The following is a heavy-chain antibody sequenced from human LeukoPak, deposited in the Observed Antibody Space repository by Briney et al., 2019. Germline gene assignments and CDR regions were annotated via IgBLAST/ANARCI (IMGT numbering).Heavy chain of an antibody. J-gene: IGHJ5*02. V-gene: IGHV1-69*13. CDR1: GGTFSSYA. D-gene: IGHD5-12*01. CDR3: ARGGYGARNWFDP. Sequence: ASVKVSCKASGGTFSSYAISWVRQAPGQGLEWMGGIIPIFGTANYAQKFQGRVTITADESTSTAYMELSSLRSEDTAVYYCARGGYGARNWFDPWGQGTLVTVSS. CDR2: IIPIFGTA.